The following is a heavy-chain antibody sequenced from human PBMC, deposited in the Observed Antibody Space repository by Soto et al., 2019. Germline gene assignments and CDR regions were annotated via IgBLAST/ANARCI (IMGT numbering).Heavy chain of an antibody. CDR3: ARRDYYGSGSYH. D-gene: IGHD3-10*01. Sequence: SETLSLTCTVSGGSISSSSYYWGWIRQPPGKGLEWIGSIYYSGSTYYNPSLKSRVTISVDTSKNQFSLKLSSATAADTAVYYCARRDYYGSGSYHWGQGTLVTVSS. CDR2: IYYSGST. J-gene: IGHJ5*02. CDR1: GGSISSSSYY. V-gene: IGHV4-39*01.